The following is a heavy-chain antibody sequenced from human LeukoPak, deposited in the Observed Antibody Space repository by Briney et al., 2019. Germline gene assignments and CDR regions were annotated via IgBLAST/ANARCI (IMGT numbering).Heavy chain of an antibody. CDR1: GFTFDDYA. V-gene: IGHV3-9*01. Sequence: GGSLRLSCAASGFTFDDYAMHWVRQAPGKGLEWVSGISWNSGSIGYADSVKGRFTISRGNAKNSLYLQMNSLRAEDTALYYCAKDSCSSTSCEGEYFQHWGQGTLVTVSS. CDR3: AKDSCSSTSCEGEYFQH. D-gene: IGHD2-2*01. CDR2: ISWNSGSI. J-gene: IGHJ1*01.